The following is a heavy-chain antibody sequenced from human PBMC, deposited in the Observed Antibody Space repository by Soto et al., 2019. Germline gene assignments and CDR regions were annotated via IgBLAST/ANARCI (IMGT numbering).Heavy chain of an antibody. CDR3: ARGRVPSAMPAYSYYGMDA. CDR1: GYTFTSYY. CDR2: INPSGGST. Sequence: ASVKVSCKASGYTFTSYYMHWVRQAPGQGLEWMGIINPSGGSTSYAQKFQGRVTMTRDTSTSTVYMELSSLRSEDTAVYYCARGRVPSAMPAYSYYGMDAWGQGPTVTVS. D-gene: IGHD2-2*01. J-gene: IGHJ6*02. V-gene: IGHV1-46*01.